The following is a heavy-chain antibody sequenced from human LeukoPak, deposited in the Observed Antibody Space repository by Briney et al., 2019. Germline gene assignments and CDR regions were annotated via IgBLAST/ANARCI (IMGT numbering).Heavy chain of an antibody. CDR1: GFTFDDYA. CDR3: AKVATRYYDSSGYYSHYFDY. Sequence: PGGSLRLSCAASGFTFDDYAMLWVRQAPGKGLEWVSGISWNSGSIGYADSVKGRFTISRDNAKNSLYLQMNSLRAEDMALYYCAKVATRYYDSSGYYSHYFDYWGQGTLVTVSS. V-gene: IGHV3-9*03. D-gene: IGHD3-22*01. CDR2: ISWNSGSI. J-gene: IGHJ4*02.